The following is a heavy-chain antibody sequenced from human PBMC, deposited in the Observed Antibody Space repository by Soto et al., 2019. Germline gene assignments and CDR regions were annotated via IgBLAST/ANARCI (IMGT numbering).Heavy chain of an antibody. V-gene: IGHV4-61*01. CDR3: AKSPHTSMFFRENWFDP. D-gene: IGHD5-18*01. J-gene: IGHJ5*02. CDR2: IYYSGST. CDR1: GGSVSSGIYY. Sequence: SETLSLTCTVSGGSVSSGIYYWSWIRQPPGEGLEWIGYIYYSGSTNYNPSLKSRVTMAVDTSKNQFSLKLSSVTAADTAVYYCAKSPHTSMFFRENWFDPWGQGTLVTVSS.